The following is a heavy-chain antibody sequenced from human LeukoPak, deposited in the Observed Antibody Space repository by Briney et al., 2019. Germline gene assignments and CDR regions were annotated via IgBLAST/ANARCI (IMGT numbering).Heavy chain of an antibody. CDR2: MDPNSGKT. J-gene: IGHJ6*03. CDR1: GYTFTSYD. CDR3: ARFTVVGLSDYYYYYMYV. D-gene: IGHD2-15*01. V-gene: IGHV1-8*01. Sequence: ASVKVSCKASGYTFTSYDINWVGQASGQGKEWMGWMDPNSGKTGYAQKFQGRVTMTRNTSISTAYMEMRRLRWEERAVYYCARFTVVGLSDYYYYYMYVWGKGTTVTISS.